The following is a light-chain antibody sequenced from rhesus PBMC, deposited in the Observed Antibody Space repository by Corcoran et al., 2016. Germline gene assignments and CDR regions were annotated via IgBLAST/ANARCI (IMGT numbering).Light chain of an antibody. V-gene: IGKV1-69*01. Sequence: DIQMTQSPSSLSGSVGDRVTITCRASQGISKWLAWYQQKQGKTPKLLIYKASNLETGVPSRFSGSGSGTDFHITISSLQPEDFETYYCQQHDTSPWTFGQGTKVEIK. CDR2: KAS. CDR1: QGISKW. J-gene: IGKJ1*01. CDR3: QQHDTSPWT.